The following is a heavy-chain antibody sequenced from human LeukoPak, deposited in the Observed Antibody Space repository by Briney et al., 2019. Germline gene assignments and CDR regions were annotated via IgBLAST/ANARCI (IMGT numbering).Heavy chain of an antibody. V-gene: IGHV1-2*04. Sequence: ASVKVSCKASGYTFTGYYMHWVRQAPGQGLEWMGWINPNSGGTNYTQKFQGWVTMTRDTSISTAYMELSRLRSDDTAVYYCARATTVVTPPDYWGQGTLVTVSS. CDR1: GYTFTGYY. CDR2: INPNSGGT. J-gene: IGHJ4*02. CDR3: ARATTVVTPPDY. D-gene: IGHD4-23*01.